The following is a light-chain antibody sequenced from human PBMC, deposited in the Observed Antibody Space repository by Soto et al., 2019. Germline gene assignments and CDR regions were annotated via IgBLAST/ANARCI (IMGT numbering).Light chain of an antibody. V-gene: IGKV4-1*01. CDR3: QQYGYSPIT. Sequence: DIVMTQSPESQAVSLGERATINCKSSQNILYNSYNKNYLAWYQQRPGQPPKLLISWASTRESGVPDRFSGSGSGTDFTLTISRLEPEDFAVYYCQQYGYSPITFGQGTRLEI. J-gene: IGKJ5*01. CDR2: WAS. CDR1: QNILYNSYNKNY.